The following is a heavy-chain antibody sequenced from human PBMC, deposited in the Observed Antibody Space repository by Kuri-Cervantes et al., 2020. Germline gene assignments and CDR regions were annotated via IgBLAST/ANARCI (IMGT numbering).Heavy chain of an antibody. V-gene: IGHV3-9*01. CDR1: GFTFDDYA. CDR2: ISWNSGSI. CDR3: ARERNGYSSSPVDY. Sequence: GGSLRLSCAASGFTFDDYAMHWVRQAPGKGLEWVSGISWNSGSIGYADSVKGRFTISRDNAKNSLYLQMNSLRDEDTAVYYCARERNGYSSSPVDYWGQGTLVTVSS. J-gene: IGHJ4*02. D-gene: IGHD5-24*01.